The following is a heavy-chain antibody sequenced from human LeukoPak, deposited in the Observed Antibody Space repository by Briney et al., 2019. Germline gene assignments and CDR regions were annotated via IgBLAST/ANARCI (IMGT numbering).Heavy chain of an antibody. CDR1: GFTFSSYW. Sequence: PGGSLRLSCAASGFTFSSYWTSWVRQAPGKGLEWVANIKQDGSEKYYVDSVKGRFTISRDNAKNSLYLQMNSLRAEDTAVYYCARDSGSLDYWGQGTLVTVSS. J-gene: IGHJ4*02. CDR3: ARDSGSLDY. CDR2: IKQDGSEK. D-gene: IGHD1-26*01. V-gene: IGHV3-7*01.